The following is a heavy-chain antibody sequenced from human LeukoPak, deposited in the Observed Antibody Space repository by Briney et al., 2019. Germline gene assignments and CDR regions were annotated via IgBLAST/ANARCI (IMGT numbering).Heavy chain of an antibody. CDR2: IRQDGNDI. Sequence: PGGSLRLSCAASGLTFNNYALTWIRQAPGKGLEWVANIRQDGNDIKYVDSVKGRFTISRDNAKNSLYLQMNSLRAEDTAVYFCARYSGDSAIGYWGQGTLVTVSS. V-gene: IGHV3-7*04. J-gene: IGHJ4*02. CDR3: ARYSGDSAIGY. D-gene: IGHD2-21*02. CDR1: GLTFNNYA.